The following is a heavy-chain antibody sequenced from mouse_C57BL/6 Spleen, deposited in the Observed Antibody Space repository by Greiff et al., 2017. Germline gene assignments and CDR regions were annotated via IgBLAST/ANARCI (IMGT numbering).Heavy chain of an antibody. Sequence: VQLKQSGPGLVKPSQSLSLTCSVTGYSITSGYYWNWIRQFPGNKLEWMGYISYDGSNNYNPSLKNRISITRDTSKNQFFLKLNSVTTEDTATYYCAKGSLYYFDYWGQGTTLTVSS. J-gene: IGHJ2*01. V-gene: IGHV3-6*01. CDR3: AKGSLYYFDY. CDR1: GYSITSGYY. CDR2: ISYDGSN.